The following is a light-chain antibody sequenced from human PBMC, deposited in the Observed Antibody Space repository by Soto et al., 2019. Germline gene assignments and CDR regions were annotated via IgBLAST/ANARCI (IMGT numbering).Light chain of an antibody. CDR3: QKYATVPWA. J-gene: IGKJ1*01. CDR1: QGIKKY. V-gene: IGKV1-27*01. CDR2: AAF. Sequence: DIQMTQSPSSLSASLGDRVTITCRASQGIKKYVAWYQQKPGKVPKLLIYAAFSLQSGVPSRFSGSGSGTDFTLTISSLQPEDVATYYCQKYATVPWAVGQGPKVDIK.